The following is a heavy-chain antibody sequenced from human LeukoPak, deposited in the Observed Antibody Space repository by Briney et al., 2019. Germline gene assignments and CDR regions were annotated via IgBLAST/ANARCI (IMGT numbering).Heavy chain of an antibody. Sequence: PSETLSLTCTVSGGSISSYYWSWIRQPAGEGLKWIGRIYTSGNTNYNPSLKSRVTMSVDTSKNQFSLKLSSVTAADTAVYYCARARSLPGTTSIFDYWGQGTLVTVSS. J-gene: IGHJ4*02. V-gene: IGHV4-4*07. CDR1: GGSISSYY. D-gene: IGHD1-7*01. CDR2: IYTSGNT. CDR3: ARARSLPGTTSIFDY.